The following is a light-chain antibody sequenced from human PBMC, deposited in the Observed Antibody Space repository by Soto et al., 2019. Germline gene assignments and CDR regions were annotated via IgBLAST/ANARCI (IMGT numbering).Light chain of an antibody. J-gene: IGKJ1*01. Sequence: DIVMTQSPDSLAVSLGERATINCKSSQSVLYSSNNKNNLVWYQQKPGQPPKLLIYWASTRESGVPDRFSGNGSGTDFTLTISSLQAEDVAVYYCQQSYSTPPTFGQGTQVEIK. CDR2: WAS. CDR3: QQSYSTPPT. CDR1: QSVLYSSNNKNN. V-gene: IGKV4-1*01.